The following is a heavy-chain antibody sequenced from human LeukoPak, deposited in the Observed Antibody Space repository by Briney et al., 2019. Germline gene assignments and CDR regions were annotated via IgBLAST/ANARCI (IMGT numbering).Heavy chain of an antibody. CDR2: ISSSGSTI. J-gene: IGHJ4*02. D-gene: IGHD3-16*01. CDR1: GFTFSDYY. V-gene: IGHV3-11*04. CDR3: ARERSTFNYNRDDGRAYIMDY. Sequence: PGGSLRLSCAASGFTFSDYYMSWIRQAPGKGLEWVSYISSSGSTIYYADSVKGRFTISRDNAKNSVSLQLNSLRAEDTALYYCARERSTFNYNRDDGRAYIMDYWGQGTLVTVSS.